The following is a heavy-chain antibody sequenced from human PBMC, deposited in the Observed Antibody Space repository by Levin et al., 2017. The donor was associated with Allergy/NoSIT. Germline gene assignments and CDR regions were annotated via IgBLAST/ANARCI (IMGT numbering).Heavy chain of an antibody. V-gene: IGHV1-18*01. CDR2: ISAYNGNT. CDR3: AREIRGYSRLLGWFDP. CDR1: GYTFTSYG. D-gene: IGHD5-18*01. J-gene: IGHJ5*02. Sequence: ASVKVSCKASGYTFTSYGISWVRQAPGQGLEWMGWISAYNGNTNYAQKLQGRVTMTTDTSTSTAYMELRSLRSDDTAVYYCAREIRGYSRLLGWFDPWGQGTLVTVSS.